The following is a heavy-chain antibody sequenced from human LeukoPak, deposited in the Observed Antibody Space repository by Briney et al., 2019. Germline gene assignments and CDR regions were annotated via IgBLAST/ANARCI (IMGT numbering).Heavy chain of an antibody. CDR2: ISGSGGST. CDR1: GFTFSSYA. J-gene: IGHJ4*02. Sequence: GGSLRLSCAASGFTFSSYAMSWVCQAPGKGLEWVSAISGSGGSTYYADSVKGRFTISRDNSKNTLYLQMNSLRAEDTAVYYCAKDGSRVGAVHYWGQGTLVTVSS. D-gene: IGHD1-26*01. CDR3: AKDGSRVGAVHY. V-gene: IGHV3-23*01.